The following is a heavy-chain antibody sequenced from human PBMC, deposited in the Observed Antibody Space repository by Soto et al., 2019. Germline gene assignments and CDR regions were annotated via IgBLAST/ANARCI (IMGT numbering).Heavy chain of an antibody. CDR3: ARGNDILTGYYSLYGMDV. Sequence: ASVKVSCKASGYTFTSYGISWVRQAPGQGLEWMGWISAYNGNTNYAQKLQGRVTITADKSTSTAYMELSSLRSEDTAVYYCARGNDILTGYYSLYGMDVWGQGTTVTVSS. J-gene: IGHJ6*02. CDR2: ISAYNGNT. CDR1: GYTFTSYG. V-gene: IGHV1-18*01. D-gene: IGHD3-9*01.